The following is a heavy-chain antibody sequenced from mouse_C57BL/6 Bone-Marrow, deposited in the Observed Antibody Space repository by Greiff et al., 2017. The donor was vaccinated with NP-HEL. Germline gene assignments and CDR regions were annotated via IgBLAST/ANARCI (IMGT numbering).Heavy chain of an antibody. V-gene: IGHV1-26*01. CDR2: INPNNGGT. J-gene: IGHJ1*03. Sequence: EVQLQQSGPELVKPGASVKISCKASGYTFTDYYMNWVKQSHGKSLEWIGDINPNNGGTSYTQKFKGKATLTVYKSSSTTYMELRSLTSEDAAVYYCARDGSSWNWYFDVWGTGTAVTVSS. D-gene: IGHD1-1*01. CDR1: GYTFTDYY. CDR3: ARDGSSWNWYFDV.